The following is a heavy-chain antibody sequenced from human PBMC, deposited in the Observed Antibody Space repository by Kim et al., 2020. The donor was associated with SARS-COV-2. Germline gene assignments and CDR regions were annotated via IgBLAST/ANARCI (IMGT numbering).Heavy chain of an antibody. D-gene: IGHD2-15*01. J-gene: IGHJ4*01. Sequence: GGSLRLSCAASGFTFSSYAMSWVRQAPGKGLEWVSALSGIGRHTYFADSVKGRFTISRDNSSTTVHLPMNSLSAEDPAVSHCVKSVASGGSFYERCGDY. CDR2: LSGIGRHT. CDR1: GFTFSSYA. CDR3: VKSVASGGSFYERCGDY. V-gene: IGHV3-23*01.